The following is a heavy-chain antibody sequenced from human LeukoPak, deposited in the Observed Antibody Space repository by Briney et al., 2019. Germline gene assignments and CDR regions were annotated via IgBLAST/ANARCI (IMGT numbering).Heavy chain of an antibody. D-gene: IGHD1-26*01. J-gene: IGHJ4*02. CDR2: ISSSSSTI. V-gene: IGHV3-48*04. CDR3: ARSPRRATVGVLRSFDY. Sequence: GGSLRLSCAASGFTFSSYSMNWVRQAPGKGLEWVSYISSSSSTIYYADSVKGRFTISRDNANNSLYLQMNSLRAEDTAVYYCARSPRRATVGVLRSFDYWGQGTLVTVSS. CDR1: GFTFSSYS.